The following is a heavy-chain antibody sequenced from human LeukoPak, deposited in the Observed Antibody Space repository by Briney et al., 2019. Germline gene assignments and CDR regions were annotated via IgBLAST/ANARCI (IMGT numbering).Heavy chain of an antibody. CDR2: MSFDGSDK. D-gene: IGHD5-18*01. J-gene: IGHJ6*04. Sequence: GRSLRLSCAASGFPFSGCGMHWVRQAPGRGLEGLAVMSFDGSDKYYADSVKGRFTISRDNSKNTLYLQMNSLRAEDTAVFYCAKDLDTAGLYYDGMDVWGKGTTVTVSS. V-gene: IGHV3-30*18. CDR3: AKDLDTAGLYYDGMDV. CDR1: GFPFSGCG.